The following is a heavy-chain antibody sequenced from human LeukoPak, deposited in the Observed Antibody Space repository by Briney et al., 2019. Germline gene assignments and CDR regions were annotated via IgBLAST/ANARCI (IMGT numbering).Heavy chain of an antibody. J-gene: IGHJ4*02. V-gene: IGHV3-9*01. D-gene: IGHD6-13*01. CDR1: GFTFDDYA. Sequence: GRSLRLSCAASGFTFDDYAMHWVRQAPGKGLEWVSGISWNSGSIGYADSVKGRFTISRDNAKSSLYLQMNSLRAEDTALYYCAKDMGYSSSWYAYDYWGQGTLVTVSS. CDR2: ISWNSGSI. CDR3: AKDMGYSSSWYAYDY.